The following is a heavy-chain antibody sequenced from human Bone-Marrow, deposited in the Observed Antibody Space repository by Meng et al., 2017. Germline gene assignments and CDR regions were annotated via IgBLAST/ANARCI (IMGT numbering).Heavy chain of an antibody. CDR3: ARQGFLEWLLYRGNWFDP. J-gene: IGHJ5*02. Sequence: QLQLQESGPGLVKPSETRSLTRTVSGGSISSSSYYWGWIRQPPGKGLEWIGSIYYSGSTYYNPSLKSRVTISVDTSKNQFSLKLSSVTAADTAVYYCARQGFLEWLLYRGNWFDPWGQGTLVTVSS. CDR1: GGSISSSSYY. V-gene: IGHV4-39*01. D-gene: IGHD3-3*01. CDR2: IYYSGST.